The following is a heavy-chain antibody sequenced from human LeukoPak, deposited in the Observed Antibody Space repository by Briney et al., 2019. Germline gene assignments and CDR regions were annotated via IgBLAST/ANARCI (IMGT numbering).Heavy chain of an antibody. Sequence: GGSLRLSCAASGFTFSSYGMHWVRQAPGKGLEWVAVISYDGSSKYYIDSVKGRFAISRDNSKNTLFLQMNSLRAEDTAVYYCARGENSKTYPVSGYWGQGTLVTVSS. D-gene: IGHD2/OR15-2a*01. CDR3: ARGENSKTYPVSGY. V-gene: IGHV3-30*03. CDR2: ISYDGSSK. J-gene: IGHJ4*02. CDR1: GFTFSSYG.